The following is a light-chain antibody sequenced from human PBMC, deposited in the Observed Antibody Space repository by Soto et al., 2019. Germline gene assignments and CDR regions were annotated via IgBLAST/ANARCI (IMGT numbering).Light chain of an antibody. CDR2: GAS. V-gene: IGKV3-20*01. CDR3: QQYDTSPWT. Sequence: EIVLTQSPCTLSLSPGERATLSCRASQSVSSSNLAWYQQRPGQAPRLLIYGASSRATGIPDRFTGGGSGTGFVLAISRLEPEDFAVYYCQQYDTSPWTFGQGTKVEIK. J-gene: IGKJ1*01. CDR1: QSVSSSN.